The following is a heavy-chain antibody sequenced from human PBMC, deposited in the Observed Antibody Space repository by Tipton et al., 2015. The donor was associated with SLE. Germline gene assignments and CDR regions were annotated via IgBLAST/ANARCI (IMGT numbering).Heavy chain of an antibody. J-gene: IGHJ4*02. D-gene: IGHD2-2*01. CDR1: GYNFHGYY. CDR2: INPNTGDT. CDR3: ARDYVVVPTPIDF. Sequence: QVQLVQSGAEVKKPGASVKVSCKASGYNFHGYYVNWVRQAPGQGLEWMGWINPNTGDTSYAQKFQGRVTMTRDTSITTAYMELSSLGSDDTAVYYCARDYVVVPTPIDFWGQGTLVTVSS. V-gene: IGHV1-2*02.